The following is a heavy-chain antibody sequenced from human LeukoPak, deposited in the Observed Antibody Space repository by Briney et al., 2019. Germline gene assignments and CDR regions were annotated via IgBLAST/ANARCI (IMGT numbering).Heavy chain of an antibody. V-gene: IGHV4-30-4*01. CDR2: IYYSGST. CDR3: ARAARYSYGRRPIYYYGMDV. Sequence: SETLSLTCTVSGGSISSGDYYWSWIRQPPGKGLEWIGYIYYSGSTYYNPSLKSRVTISVDTSKNQSSLKLSSVTAADTAVYYCARAARYSYGRRPIYYYGMDVWGQGTTVTVSS. J-gene: IGHJ6*02. CDR1: GGSISSGDYY. D-gene: IGHD5-18*01.